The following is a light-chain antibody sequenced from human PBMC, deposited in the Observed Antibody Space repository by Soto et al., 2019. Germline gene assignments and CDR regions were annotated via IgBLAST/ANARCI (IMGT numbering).Light chain of an antibody. CDR2: ENN. Sequence: QSALTQPPSVSAVPGQKVTISCSGSSSDIGRNYVSWYQHLPGTAPKLLIYENNKRPSGIPDRLSGSKSGSSATLGITGLQTGDEADYYCGTWDSSLTTYVFGPGTKVTVL. CDR1: SSDIGRNY. CDR3: GTWDSSLTTYV. V-gene: IGLV1-51*02. J-gene: IGLJ1*01.